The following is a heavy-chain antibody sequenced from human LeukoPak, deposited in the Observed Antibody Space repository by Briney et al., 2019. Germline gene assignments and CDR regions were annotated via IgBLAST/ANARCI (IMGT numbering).Heavy chain of an antibody. CDR1: GGSLSSSSYY. CDR2: IYYSGTT. CDR3: ARVNTLIRGIGWFDP. D-gene: IGHD3-10*01. V-gene: IGHV4-39*07. J-gene: IGHJ5*02. Sequence: SETLSLTCNVSGGSLSSSSYYWGWLRQPPGKGLELIGNIYYSGTTYYNPSLKSRVTISVDTSKNQFSLKLSSVTAADTAVYYCARVNTLIRGIGWFDPWGQGILVTVSS.